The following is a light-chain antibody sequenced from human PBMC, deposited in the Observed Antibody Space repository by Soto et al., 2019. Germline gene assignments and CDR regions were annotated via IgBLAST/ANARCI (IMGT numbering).Light chain of an antibody. CDR2: EGS. CDR3: CSYAGSNTYV. CDR1: SSDVGNYNL. V-gene: IGLV2-23*01. J-gene: IGLJ1*01. Sequence: QSALTQPASVSGSPGQSITISCTGTSSDVGNYNLVSWYQQHPGKAPKLMIYEGSKRPSGVSNRFSGSKSGNTASLTISGLQSEDEADYYCCSYAGSNTYVFGTGTKVTVL.